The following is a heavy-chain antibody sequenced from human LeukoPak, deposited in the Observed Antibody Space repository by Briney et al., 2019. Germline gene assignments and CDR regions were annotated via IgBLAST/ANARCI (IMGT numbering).Heavy chain of an antibody. CDR2: IYHSGRT. CDR3: ASGMPGFDY. D-gene: IGHD2-2*01. CDR1: GGSISSSNW. V-gene: IGHV4-4*02. J-gene: IGHJ4*02. Sequence: SETLSLTCAVSGGSISSSNWWSWVRQPPGKGLEGIGEIYHSGRTNYNPSLKSRVTISVDKSKNQFSLKRRCVCAADTAVYYCASGMPGFDYWGQGTLVTVSS.